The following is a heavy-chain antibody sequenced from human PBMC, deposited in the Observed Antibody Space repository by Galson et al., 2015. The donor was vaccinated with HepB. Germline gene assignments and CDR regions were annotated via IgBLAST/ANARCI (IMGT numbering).Heavy chain of an antibody. J-gene: IGHJ6*02. CDR1: GLTVRDNH. Sequence: SLRLSCAVSGLTVRDNHMTWVRQAPGGGLEWVSIFYNDGNSYYADSVKGRFVVFRDTSKNTLYLQMNNLRVEDTAIYYCARDHHPPTDNGGHIYYFGMDLWGQGTTVTVSS. CDR3: ARDHHPPTDNGGHIYYFGMDL. CDR2: FYNDGNS. V-gene: IGHV3-66*01. D-gene: IGHD4-23*01.